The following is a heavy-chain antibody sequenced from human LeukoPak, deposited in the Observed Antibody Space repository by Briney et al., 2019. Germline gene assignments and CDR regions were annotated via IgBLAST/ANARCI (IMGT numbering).Heavy chain of an antibody. Sequence: PSETLSLTCTVSGGSISTSSYYWGSVRQPPGKGLEWIGNIFYSGSTYYSPSLKSRVTISLDTSRNQFSLKLNSVTAADTAVYYCAKDYFQQWLDDQDIIDYWGQGTLVTVSS. V-gene: IGHV4-39*07. J-gene: IGHJ4*02. CDR2: IFYSGST. D-gene: IGHD6-19*01. CDR3: AKDYFQQWLDDQDIIDY. CDR1: GGSISTSSYY.